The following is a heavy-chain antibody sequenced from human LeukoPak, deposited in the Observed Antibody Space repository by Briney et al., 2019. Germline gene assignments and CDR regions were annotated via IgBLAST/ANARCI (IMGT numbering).Heavy chain of an antibody. Sequence: GASVKVSCKASGGTFSSYAISWVRQAPGQGLEWMGRILHIFGIANYAQKFQGRVTITADKSTSTAYMELSSLRSEDTAVYYCARDRNDFWSAKPYYYYGMDVWGQGTTVTVSS. CDR2: ILHIFGIA. V-gene: IGHV1-69*04. CDR1: GGTFSSYA. J-gene: IGHJ6*02. D-gene: IGHD3-3*01. CDR3: ARDRNDFWSAKPYYYYGMDV.